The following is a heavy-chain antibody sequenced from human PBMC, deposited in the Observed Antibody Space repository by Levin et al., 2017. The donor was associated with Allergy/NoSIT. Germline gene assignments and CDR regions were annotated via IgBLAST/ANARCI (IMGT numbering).Heavy chain of an antibody. CDR2: ISAYNGNT. J-gene: IGHJ4*02. Sequence: GGSLRLSCKASGYTFTSYGISWVRQAPGQGLEWMGWISAYNGNTNYAQKLQGRVTMTTDTSTSTAYMELRSLRSDDTAVYYCARDEVAVAGKRFDYWGQGTLVTVSS. CDR3: ARDEVAVAGKRFDY. V-gene: IGHV1-18*01. CDR1: GYTFTSYG. D-gene: IGHD6-19*01.